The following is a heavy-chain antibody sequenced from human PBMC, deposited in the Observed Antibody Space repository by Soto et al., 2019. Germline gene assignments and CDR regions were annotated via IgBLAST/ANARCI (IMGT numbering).Heavy chain of an antibody. Sequence: EVQLLESGGGLVQPGGSLRLSCAASGFTFSSYAMSWVRQAPGKGLEWVSAISGSGGSTYYADSVKGRFTISRDNSKNSLYPQMNSLRAEDTAVYYCARRGYVFPRMDVWGQGTTVTVSS. CDR3: ARRGYVFPRMDV. V-gene: IGHV3-23*01. J-gene: IGHJ6*02. CDR2: ISGSGGST. CDR1: GFTFSSYA. D-gene: IGHD2-2*01.